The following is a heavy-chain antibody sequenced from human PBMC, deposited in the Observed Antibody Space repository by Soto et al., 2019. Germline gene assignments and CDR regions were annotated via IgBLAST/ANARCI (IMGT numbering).Heavy chain of an antibody. J-gene: IGHJ4*02. CDR1: GYIFSSYD. D-gene: IGHD6-19*01. CDR2: ISAGNGDT. CDR3: AAEWLDFDY. V-gene: IGHV1-3*01. Sequence: QVQLVQSGAEVKKPGASVKVSCRTSGYIFSSYDMHWVRQAPGQRLEWMGWISAGNGDTKYSQKFQDRVTITRDTSASTAYMVLSSLRSEDTAVYYCAAEWLDFDYWGQGTLVTVSS.